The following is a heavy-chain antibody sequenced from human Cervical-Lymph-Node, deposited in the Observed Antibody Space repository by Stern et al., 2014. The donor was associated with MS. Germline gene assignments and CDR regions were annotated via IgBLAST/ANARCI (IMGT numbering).Heavy chain of an antibody. D-gene: IGHD3-22*01. CDR1: GYTFTGYY. J-gene: IGHJ4*02. V-gene: IGHV1-2*04. Sequence: QVQLVESGAEVKKPGASVKVSGKASGYTFTGYYIHWVRQAPGQGLEWMGRINPNSGGTIYGQKFQGWVTLTRDTSITTVYMELRSLTYDATAVYYCARSLWQDSSNYYAFWGRGSLVTVSS. CDR2: INPNSGGT. CDR3: ARSLWQDSSNYYAF.